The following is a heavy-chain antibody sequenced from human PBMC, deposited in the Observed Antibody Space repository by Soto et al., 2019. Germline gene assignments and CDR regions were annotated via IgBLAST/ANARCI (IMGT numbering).Heavy chain of an antibody. CDR1: GFTFISCA. Sequence: GGSLRLSCAASGFTFISCAMSWVRQAPGKGLEWVSAISGSGGSTYYADSVKGRFTISRDNSKNTLYPQMNSLRAEDTAVYYCAKVVYGDHKPNDYWGQGTLVTVSS. V-gene: IGHV3-23*01. CDR3: AKVVYGDHKPNDY. J-gene: IGHJ4*02. D-gene: IGHD4-17*01. CDR2: ISGSGGST.